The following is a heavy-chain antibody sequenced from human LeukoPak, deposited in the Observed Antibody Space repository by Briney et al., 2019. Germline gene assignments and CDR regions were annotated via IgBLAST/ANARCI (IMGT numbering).Heavy chain of an antibody. Sequence: SETLSLTCTVSGGSISNYYWSWIRQPPGKGLECVGYVYYSGNPDYNPSLKSRVTISIDTSKNQFSLKLSSVTAADTAVYYSARDQYSGRFDYWGQGTLVTVSS. CDR1: GGSISNYY. D-gene: IGHD1-26*01. CDR3: ARDQYSGRFDY. CDR2: VYYSGNP. V-gene: IGHV4-59*01. J-gene: IGHJ4*02.